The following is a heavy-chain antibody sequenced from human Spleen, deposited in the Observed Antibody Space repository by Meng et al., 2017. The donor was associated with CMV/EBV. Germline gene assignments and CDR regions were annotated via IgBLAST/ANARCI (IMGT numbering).Heavy chain of an antibody. Sequence: AFGFSFSRYRMHWVRPAPGKGLEWISFVSSTSTYIASADSVKGRFPISRDNARNSLFLQMDSLRAEDTAVYYCARDSDGAAYYWYFDLWGRGTLVTVSS. D-gene: IGHD2-15*01. J-gene: IGHJ2*01. V-gene: IGHV3-21*01. CDR3: ARDSDGAAYYWYFDL. CDR2: VSSTSTYI. CDR1: GFSFSRYR.